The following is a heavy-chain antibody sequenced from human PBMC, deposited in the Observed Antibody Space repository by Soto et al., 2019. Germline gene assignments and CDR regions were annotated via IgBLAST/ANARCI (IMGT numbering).Heavy chain of an antibody. J-gene: IGHJ3*02. Sequence: EVQLVESGGGLVQPGGSLRLSCAASGFTFSSYEMNWVRQAPGKGLEWVSYISSSGSTIYYADSVKGRFTISRDNAKNSLYLQMNSLRAEDTAVYYCARYGGATQAFDIWGQGTMVTVSS. CDR2: ISSSGSTI. D-gene: IGHD1-26*01. CDR1: GFTFSSYE. CDR3: ARYGGATQAFDI. V-gene: IGHV3-48*03.